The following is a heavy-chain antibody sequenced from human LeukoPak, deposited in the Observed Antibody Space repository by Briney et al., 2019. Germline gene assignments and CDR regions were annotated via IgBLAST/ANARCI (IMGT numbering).Heavy chain of an antibody. CDR3: ARVLVAGTQEASDI. CDR2: SRNKAKSYTT. V-gene: IGHV3-72*01. D-gene: IGHD6-19*01. J-gene: IGHJ3*02. Sequence: HPGGSLRLSCAASGFTFSNYAMRWVRQAPGKGLEWVGRSRNKAKSYTTEYAASVKGRFTISRDDSKNSLYLQMNSLKTEDTAVYYCARVLVAGTQEASDIWGQGTMVTVSS. CDR1: GFTFSNYA.